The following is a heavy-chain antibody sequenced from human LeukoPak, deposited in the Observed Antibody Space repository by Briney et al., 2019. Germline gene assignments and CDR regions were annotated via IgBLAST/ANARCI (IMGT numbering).Heavy chain of an antibody. V-gene: IGHV7-4-1*02. Sequence: ASVKVSCKASGYTFTSYAMNWVRQAPGQGLEWMGWINTNTGNPTYAQGFTGRFVFSLDTSVSTAYLQISSLKAEDTAVYYCARGRHYDSSGYYRSDPYGMDVWGQGTTVTVSS. CDR2: INTNTGNP. J-gene: IGHJ6*02. D-gene: IGHD3-22*01. CDR3: ARGRHYDSSGYYRSDPYGMDV. CDR1: GYTFTSYA.